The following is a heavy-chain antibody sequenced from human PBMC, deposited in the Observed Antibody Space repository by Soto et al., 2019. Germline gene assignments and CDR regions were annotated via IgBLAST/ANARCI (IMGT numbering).Heavy chain of an antibody. V-gene: IGHV4-59*01. CDR3: ARVLEQSGNYYYYGMDV. D-gene: IGHD1-1*01. CDR1: GGSISSYY. Sequence: SETLSLTCTVSGGSISSYYWSWIRQPPGKGLEWIGYIYYSGSTNYHPSLKSRVTISVDTSKNQFSLKLSSVTAADTAVYYCARVLEQSGNYYYYGMDVWGQGTTVTVSS. CDR2: IYYSGST. J-gene: IGHJ6*02.